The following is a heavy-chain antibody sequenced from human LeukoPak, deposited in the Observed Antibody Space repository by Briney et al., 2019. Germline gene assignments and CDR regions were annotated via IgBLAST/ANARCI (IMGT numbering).Heavy chain of an antibody. CDR1: GGSISSYY. Sequence: PSETLSLTCTVSGGSISSYYWSWIRQPPGKGLEWIGYIYYSGSANYSGSANYNPSLKSRVTISLDASKNQFSLKLSSVTAADTAVYYCAREGGGGNGPIVGTTSDYWLGPWGQGTLVTVSS. V-gene: IGHV4-59*12. D-gene: IGHD1-26*01. J-gene: IGHJ5*02. CDR2: IYYSGSANYSGSA. CDR3: AREGGGGNGPIVGTTSDYWLGP.